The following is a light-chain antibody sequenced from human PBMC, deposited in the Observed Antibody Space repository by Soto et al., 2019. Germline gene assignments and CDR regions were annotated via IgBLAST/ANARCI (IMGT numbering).Light chain of an antibody. CDR1: QDIKSN. J-gene: IGKJ1*01. V-gene: IGKV1-33*01. CDR2: DVS. CDR3: QHQASDITWT. Sequence: DIQMTQSPPSLSGFVGDRVSISCRSSQDIKSNLNWYQQKPGEAPKLLISDVSNLETGVPSRFSGSGSGTYFTFSISSLQPEDLATYYCQHQASDITWTFGPGTKVEI.